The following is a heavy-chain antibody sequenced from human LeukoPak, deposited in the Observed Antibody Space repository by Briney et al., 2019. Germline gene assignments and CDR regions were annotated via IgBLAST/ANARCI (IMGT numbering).Heavy chain of an antibody. V-gene: IGHV3-23*01. Sequence: GSLRLSCAASGFTFRNYGMSWVRQAPGKGLEWVSAISNSGCNTYYADSVKGRFTISRDNSRNTLYLQMNSLRAEDTAVYYCAKDDGGSYYIYYYYMDVWGKGTTVTISS. CDR2: ISNSGCNT. D-gene: IGHD1-26*01. CDR3: AKDDGGSYYIYYYYMDV. J-gene: IGHJ6*03. CDR1: GFTFRNYG.